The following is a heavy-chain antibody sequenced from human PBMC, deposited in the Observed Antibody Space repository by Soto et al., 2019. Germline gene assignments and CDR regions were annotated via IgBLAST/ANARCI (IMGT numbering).Heavy chain of an antibody. CDR2: IYSRGST. CDR1: GGSLSSYF. D-gene: IGHD5-18*01. CDR3: ARAGTAMVHLDY. V-gene: IGHV4-59*12. J-gene: IGHJ4*02. Sequence: SETLSLPCTVSGGSLSSYFWSWIRQPPGKGLEWIGYIYSRGSTNYNPSLKSRLTISADTSKNQFSLKLTSVTAADTAVYYCARAGTAMVHLDYWGQGTLVTVAS.